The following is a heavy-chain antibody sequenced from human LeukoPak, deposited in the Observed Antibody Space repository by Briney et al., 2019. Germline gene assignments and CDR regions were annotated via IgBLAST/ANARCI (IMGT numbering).Heavy chain of an antibody. J-gene: IGHJ4*02. Sequence: GRSLRLSCAASGFTFSGYAMHWVRQAPGKGLEWVAVISYDGSNKYSADSVKGRFTISRDNSKNTLYLQMNSLRAEDTAVFYCAKTYYDFWSGYLFFDYWGQGTLVTVSS. CDR3: AKTYYDFWSGYLFFDY. V-gene: IGHV3-30-3*01. CDR1: GFTFSGYA. CDR2: ISYDGSNK. D-gene: IGHD3-3*01.